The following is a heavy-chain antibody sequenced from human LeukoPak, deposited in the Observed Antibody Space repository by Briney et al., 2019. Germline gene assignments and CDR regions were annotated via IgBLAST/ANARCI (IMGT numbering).Heavy chain of an antibody. V-gene: IGHV3-30*02. CDR1: GFTFSSYG. J-gene: IGHJ5*02. D-gene: IGHD3/OR15-3a*01. Sequence: GGSLRLSCAASGFTFSSYGMHWVRQAPGKGLEWVAFIRYDGSNKYYADSVKGRFTISRDNSKNTLYLQMNSLRAEDTAVYYCAKGGIERFGLVPDWFDPWGQGTLVSVSS. CDR3: AKGGIERFGLVPDWFDP. CDR2: IRYDGSNK.